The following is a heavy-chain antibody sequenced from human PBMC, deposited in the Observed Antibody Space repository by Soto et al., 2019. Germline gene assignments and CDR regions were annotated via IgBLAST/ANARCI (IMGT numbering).Heavy chain of an antibody. V-gene: IGHV3-74*03. J-gene: IGHJ6*02. D-gene: IGHD2-2*01. CDR2: INGEGIYT. CDR3: SRGAGYHYYYQGRDV. CDR1: GFTFSSYW. Sequence: GGSLRLSCAASGFTFSSYWIHWVRQAPGKGLEWLTRINGEGIYTTYADSVKGRFTISRDNAKNNLYLQLSSLRAEDTAIYYCSRGAGYHYYYQGRDVLGRGTTVTVCS.